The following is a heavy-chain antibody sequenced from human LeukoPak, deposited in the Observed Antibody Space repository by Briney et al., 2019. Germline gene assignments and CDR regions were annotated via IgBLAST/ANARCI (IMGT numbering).Heavy chain of an antibody. CDR3: ASSYTGRFDN. D-gene: IGHD1-26*01. Sequence: GGSLRLSCAASGFTFSSYEMNWVRQAPGKGLEWVSYISSSGSSIYYADSVKGRFTISRDNAKNSLFLQMNSLRAEDTAVYYCASSYTGRFDNWGQGTQVTVYS. V-gene: IGHV3-48*03. J-gene: IGHJ4*02. CDR2: ISSSGSSI. CDR1: GFTFSSYE.